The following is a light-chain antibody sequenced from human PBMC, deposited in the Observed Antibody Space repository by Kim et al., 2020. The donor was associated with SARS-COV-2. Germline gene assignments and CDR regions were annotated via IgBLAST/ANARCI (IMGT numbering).Light chain of an antibody. J-gene: IGKJ4*01. CDR1: QGISNY. CDR2: AAS. Sequence: GAVGDRVTITCRARQGISNYVAWCQQKPGKVPKRLIYAASSLQSGVPSRFSGSGSGTEFTLTISSLQPEDFATYYCLQHDSYPLTFGGGTKVDIK. V-gene: IGKV1-17*03. CDR3: LQHDSYPLT.